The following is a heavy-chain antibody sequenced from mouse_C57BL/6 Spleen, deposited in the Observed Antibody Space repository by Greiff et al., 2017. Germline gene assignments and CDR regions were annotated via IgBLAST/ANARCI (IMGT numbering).Heavy chain of an antibody. CDR1: GYTFTSYW. D-gene: IGHD3-2*02. CDR3: ASDRTAQAYFDD. Sequence: VQLQQPGPELVKPGASVKLSCKASGYTFTSYWMHWVKQRPGQGLEWIGNINPSNGGTNYNEKFKSKATLTVDKSSSTAYMQLSSLTSEDSAVYYCASDRTAQAYFDDWGQGTTLTVSS. V-gene: IGHV1-53*01. CDR2: INPSNGGT. J-gene: IGHJ2*01.